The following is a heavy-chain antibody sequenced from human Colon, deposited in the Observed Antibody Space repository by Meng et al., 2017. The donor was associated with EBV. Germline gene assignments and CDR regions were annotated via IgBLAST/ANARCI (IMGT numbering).Heavy chain of an antibody. CDR2: IDDSGST. D-gene: IGHD1-26*01. Sequence: VQWRRVGHGLGRPSGSRSLTCGFYGVINSSNIRWTWVRQPPGKGLEWIGDIDDSGSTNYNPFLNSRISISLDKSKNHFSLKVNSVTAADTAVYYCARGKQDAWELLAYWGQGALVTVSS. CDR1: GVINSSNIR. CDR3: ARGKQDAWELLAY. V-gene: IGHV4-4*02. J-gene: IGHJ4*02.